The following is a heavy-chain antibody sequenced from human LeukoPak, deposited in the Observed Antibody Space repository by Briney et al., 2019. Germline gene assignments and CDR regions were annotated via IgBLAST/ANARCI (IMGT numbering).Heavy chain of an antibody. D-gene: IGHD5-18*01. Sequence: GRSLRLSCAASGFTFSSNAMHWVRQAPGKGLEWVAVISYDGSDKYYADSVKGRFTISRDNSKNTLYLQMNSLRAEDTAVYYCARGRGYSYGAFDYWGQGTLVTVSS. CDR3: ARGRGYSYGAFDY. V-gene: IGHV3-30*04. CDR1: GFTFSSNA. CDR2: ISYDGSDK. J-gene: IGHJ4*02.